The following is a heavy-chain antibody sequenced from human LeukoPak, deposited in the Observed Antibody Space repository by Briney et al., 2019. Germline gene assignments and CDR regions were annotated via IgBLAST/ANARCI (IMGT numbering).Heavy chain of an antibody. Sequence: GGSLRLSCAASGFTFSSYAMSWVRQAPGKGLEWVSAISGSGGSTYYADSVKGRFTISRDNSKNTLYLQMNSLRAEDTAVYYCAKGNGDYVRWYYFDYWGRGTLVTVSS. CDR1: GFTFSSYA. V-gene: IGHV3-23*01. D-gene: IGHD4-17*01. J-gene: IGHJ4*02. CDR3: AKGNGDYVRWYYFDY. CDR2: ISGSGGST.